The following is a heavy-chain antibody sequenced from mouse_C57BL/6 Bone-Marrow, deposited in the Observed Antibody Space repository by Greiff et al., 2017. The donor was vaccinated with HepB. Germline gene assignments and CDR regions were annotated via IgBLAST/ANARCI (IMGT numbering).Heavy chain of an antibody. CDR3: ARGTVVATSRYFDY. CDR1: GYTFTDYN. D-gene: IGHD1-1*01. CDR2: INPNNGGT. J-gene: IGHJ2*01. V-gene: IGHV1-18*01. Sequence: VRLQHSGPELVKPGASVKIPCKASGYTFTDYNMDWVKQSHGKSLEWIGDINPNNGGTIYNQKFKGKATLTVDKSSSTAYMERRSLTSEDTAVYYCARGTVVATSRYFDYWGQGTTLTVSS.